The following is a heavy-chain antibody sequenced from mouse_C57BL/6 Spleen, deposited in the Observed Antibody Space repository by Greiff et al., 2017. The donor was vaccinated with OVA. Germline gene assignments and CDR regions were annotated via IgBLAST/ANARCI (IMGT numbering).Heavy chain of an antibody. CDR3: ARDYDVDFDV. Sequence: QVQLQQSGPELVKPGASVKISCKASGYAFSSSWMNWVKQRPGQGLEWIGRIYPGDGDTNYNGKFKGKATLTADKSSSTAYMQLSSLTSEDSAVYFCARDYDVDFDVWGTGTTVTVSS. V-gene: IGHV1-82*01. CDR1: GYAFSSSW. D-gene: IGHD2-4*01. J-gene: IGHJ1*03. CDR2: IYPGDGDT.